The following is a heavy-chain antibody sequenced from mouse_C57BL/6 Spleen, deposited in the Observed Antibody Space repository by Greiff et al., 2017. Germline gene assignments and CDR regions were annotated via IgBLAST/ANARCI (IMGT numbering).Heavy chain of an antibody. D-gene: IGHD3-2*02. CDR3: VRHEGSSGSFAY. Sequence: DVHLVESGGGLVQPKGSLKLSCAASGFSFNTYAMNWVRQAPGKGLEWVARIRSKSNNYATYYADSVKDRFTISRDDSESMLYLQMNNLKTEDTAMYCCVRHEGSSGSFAYWGQGTLVTVSA. CDR1: GFSFNTYA. J-gene: IGHJ3*01. CDR2: IRSKSNNYAT. V-gene: IGHV10-1*01.